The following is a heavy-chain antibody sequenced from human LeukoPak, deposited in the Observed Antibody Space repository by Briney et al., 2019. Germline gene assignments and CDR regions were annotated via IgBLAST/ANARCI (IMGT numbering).Heavy chain of an antibody. Sequence: ASVKVSCKASGGTFSSYAISWVRQAPGQGLEWMGRIIPILGIANYAQKLQGRVTMTTDTSTSTAYMELRSLRSDDTAVYYCASGLTIFGVVPHLDYWGQGTLVTVSS. V-gene: IGHV1-69*04. CDR1: GGTFSSYA. CDR2: IIPILGIA. D-gene: IGHD3-3*01. CDR3: ASGLTIFGVVPHLDY. J-gene: IGHJ4*02.